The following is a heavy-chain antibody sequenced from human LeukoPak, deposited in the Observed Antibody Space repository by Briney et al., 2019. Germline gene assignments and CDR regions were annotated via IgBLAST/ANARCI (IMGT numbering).Heavy chain of an antibody. J-gene: IGHJ4*02. CDR3: ARDNVATFDY. V-gene: IGHV3-21*01. D-gene: IGHD5-12*01. CDR2: ISSSSSYI. CDR1: GFTFSSYS. Sequence: SGGSLRLPCAASGFTFSSYSMNWVRQAPGKGLEWVSSISSSSSYIYYADSVKGRFTISRDNAKNSLYLQMNSLRAEDTAVYYCARDNVATFDYWGQGTLVTVSS.